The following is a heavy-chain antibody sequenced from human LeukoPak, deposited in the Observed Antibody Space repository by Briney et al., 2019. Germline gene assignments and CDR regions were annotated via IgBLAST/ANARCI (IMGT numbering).Heavy chain of an antibody. Sequence: SVKVSCKASGGTFSSYAISWVRQAPGQGLEWMGGIIPIFGTANYAQKFQGRVTITADESTSTAYMELSSLRSEDTAVYYCARQRVVMATIPRWFDPWGQGTLVTVSS. V-gene: IGHV1-69*13. CDR3: ARQRVVMATIPRWFDP. D-gene: IGHD5-24*01. CDR2: IIPIFGTA. J-gene: IGHJ5*02. CDR1: GGTFSSYA.